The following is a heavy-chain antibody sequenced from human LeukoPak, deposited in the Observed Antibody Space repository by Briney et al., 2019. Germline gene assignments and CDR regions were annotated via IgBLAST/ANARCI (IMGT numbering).Heavy chain of an antibody. CDR2: INSRGRT. V-gene: IGHV4-39*02. CDR3: AREASGPSYYYYYMDV. J-gene: IGHJ6*03. CDR1: GGSINTNTYY. D-gene: IGHD1-26*01. Sequence: PSETLSLTCTVSGGSINTNTYYWGWIRQPPGKGLEWIASINSRGRTYYNPSLTSRVTISADTSKNHFFLQLTSVTAADIAVYYSAREASGPSYYYYYMDVWGKGTTVTVSS.